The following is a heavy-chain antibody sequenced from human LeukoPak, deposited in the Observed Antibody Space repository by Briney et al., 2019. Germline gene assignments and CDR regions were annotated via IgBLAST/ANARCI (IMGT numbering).Heavy chain of an antibody. CDR1: GFTVSSNY. D-gene: IGHD3-10*01. CDR2: TYSNGRT. Sequence: GGSLRLSCAASGFTVSSNYMSWVRQAPGKGLEWVSVTYSNGRTYYADSVKGRFTISRDISKNTLYLQMNSLRAENTAVYYCARVLSGRGSLYDYYYYMDVWGKGTTVTISS. V-gene: IGHV3-53*01. J-gene: IGHJ6*03. CDR3: ARVLSGRGSLYDYYYYMDV.